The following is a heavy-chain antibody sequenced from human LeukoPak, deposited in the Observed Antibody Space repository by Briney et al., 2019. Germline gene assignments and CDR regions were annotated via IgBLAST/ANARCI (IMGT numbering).Heavy chain of an antibody. V-gene: IGHV4-34*01. CDR3: ARDPYYYDSSGYYYAFDY. Sequence: SETLSLTCAVYGGSFSGYYWSWIRQPPGKGLEWIGEINHSGSTNYNPSLKSRVTISVDTSKNQFSLKLSSVTAADTAVYYCARDPYYYDSSGYYYAFDYWGQGTLVTVSS. CDR2: INHSGST. D-gene: IGHD3-22*01. CDR1: GGSFSGYY. J-gene: IGHJ4*02.